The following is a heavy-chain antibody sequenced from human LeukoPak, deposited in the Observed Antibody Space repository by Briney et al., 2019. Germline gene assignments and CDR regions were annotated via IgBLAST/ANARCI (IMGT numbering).Heavy chain of an antibody. CDR3: ARESAAGTRGSGNHYYYYMDV. Sequence: GGSLRLSCAASGFTFSSYAMSWVRQAPGKGLEWVSAISGSGGSTYYADSVKGRFTISRDNSKNTLYLQMNSLRAEDTAVYYCARESAAGTRGSGNHYYYYMDVWGKGTTVTVSS. D-gene: IGHD6-13*01. CDR1: GFTFSSYA. V-gene: IGHV3-23*01. CDR2: ISGSGGST. J-gene: IGHJ6*03.